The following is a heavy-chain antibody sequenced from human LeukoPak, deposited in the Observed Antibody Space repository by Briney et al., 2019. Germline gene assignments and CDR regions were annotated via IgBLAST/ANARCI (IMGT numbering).Heavy chain of an antibody. V-gene: IGHV4-59*08. CDR3: ARQTYYDSSGYPRYDAFDI. J-gene: IGHJ3*02. D-gene: IGHD3-22*01. Sequence: SETLSLTCTVSGGSISSYYWSWIRQPPGKGLEWIGYIYYSGSTNYNPSLKSRVTISVDTSKNQFSLKLSSVTAADTAVYYCARQTYYDSSGYPRYDAFDIWGQGTMVTVSS. CDR1: GGSISSYY. CDR2: IYYSGST.